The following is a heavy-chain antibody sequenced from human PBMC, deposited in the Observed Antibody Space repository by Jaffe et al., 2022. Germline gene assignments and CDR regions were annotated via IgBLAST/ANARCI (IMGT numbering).Heavy chain of an antibody. CDR2: IRYDGSNK. J-gene: IGHJ4*02. CDR3: AKDGRGYSSGSVDY. D-gene: IGHD6-19*01. Sequence: QVQLVESGGGVVQPGGSLRLSCAASGFTFSSYGMHWVRQAPGKGLEWVAFIRYDGSNKYYADSVKGRFTISRDNSKNTLYLQMNSLRAEDTAVYYCAKDGRGYSSGSVDYWGQGTLVTVSS. CDR1: GFTFSSYG. V-gene: IGHV3-30*02.